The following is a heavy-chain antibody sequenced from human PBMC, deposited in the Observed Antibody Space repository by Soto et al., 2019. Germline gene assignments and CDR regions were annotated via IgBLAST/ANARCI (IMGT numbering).Heavy chain of an antibody. CDR3: AKEPLATTWMIYMDV. CDR1: GFTFSSYA. V-gene: IGHV3-23*01. D-gene: IGHD1-7*01. J-gene: IGHJ6*03. Sequence: GGSLRLSCAASGFTFSSYAMSWVRQAPGKGLEWVSTLSGTGGTTDYADSVKGRFTISRDNSKNTLYLQMHSLRADDTAVYYCAKEPLATTWMIYMDVWGKGTPVTVSS. CDR2: LSGTGGTT.